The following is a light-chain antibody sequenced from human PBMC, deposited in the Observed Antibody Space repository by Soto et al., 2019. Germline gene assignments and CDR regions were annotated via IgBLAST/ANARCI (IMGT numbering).Light chain of an antibody. Sequence: QSALTQPRSVSGSPGQSVTISCTGTSSDVGGYNYVSWYQQHPGKAPKLMIYDVSKRPSGVPDRFSGSKSGNTASLTISGLQAEDEADYYCCSYAGRYVVVFCGGTKVTVL. CDR2: DVS. J-gene: IGLJ2*01. CDR3: CSYAGRYVVV. CDR1: SSDVGGYNY. V-gene: IGLV2-11*01.